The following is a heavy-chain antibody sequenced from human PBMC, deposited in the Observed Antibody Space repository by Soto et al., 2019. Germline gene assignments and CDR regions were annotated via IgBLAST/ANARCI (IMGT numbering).Heavy chain of an antibody. V-gene: IGHV3-23*01. D-gene: IGHD3-22*01. J-gene: IGHJ4*02. CDR1: GFTFSSYA. CDR3: AKEHRITMIVVVITYFDY. CDR2: ISGSGGST. Sequence: GGSLRLSCAASGFTFSSYAMSWVRQAPGKGLEWVSAISGSGGSTYYADSVKGRFTISRDNSKNTLYLQMNSLRAEDTAVYYCAKEHRITMIVVVITYFDYWGQGTLVTVSS.